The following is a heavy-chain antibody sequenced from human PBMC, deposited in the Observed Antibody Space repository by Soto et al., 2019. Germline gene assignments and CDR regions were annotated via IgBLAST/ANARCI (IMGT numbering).Heavy chain of an antibody. D-gene: IGHD3-16*01. CDR1: GFTFSSYA. J-gene: IGHJ2*01. CDR2: ISYDGSNK. V-gene: IGHV3-30-3*01. Sequence: GGSLRLSCAASGFTFSSYAMHWVRQAPGKGLEWVAVISYDGSNKYYTDSVKGRFTISRDNSKNTLYLQMNSLRAEDTAVYYCARPLWRDDYNWGYLARRGRGSSVTVSS. CDR3: ARPLWRDDYNWGYLAR.